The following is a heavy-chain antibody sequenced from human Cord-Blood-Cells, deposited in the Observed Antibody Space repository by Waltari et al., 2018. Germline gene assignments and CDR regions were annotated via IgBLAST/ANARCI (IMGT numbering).Heavy chain of an antibody. J-gene: IGHJ3*02. CDR3: AKTPGARAFDI. CDR2: ISGSGGST. V-gene: IGHV3-23*04. Sequence: VQLVESVGGLVQHGGSLRLSCAASAFTFSRYAMSWVRQAPGKGLESVSAISGSGGSTYYADTVKGRFTIARDNSKNTLYLQMNSLRAEYTAVYYCAKTPGARAFDIWGQGTMVTVSS. D-gene: IGHD3-10*01. CDR1: AFTFSRYA.